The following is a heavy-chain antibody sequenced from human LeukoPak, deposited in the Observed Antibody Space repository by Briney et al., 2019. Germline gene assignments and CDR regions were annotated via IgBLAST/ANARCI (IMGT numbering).Heavy chain of an antibody. D-gene: IGHD2-15*01. Sequence: SETLSLTCTASGGSISSYYWSWIRQPAGKGLEWIGRIYTSGSTNYNPSLKSRVTMSVDTSKNQFSLKLSSVTAADTAVYYCARDGPDIVVVAPLDYWGQGTLVTVSS. CDR3: ARDGPDIVVVAPLDY. CDR1: GGSISSYY. CDR2: IYTSGST. V-gene: IGHV4-4*07. J-gene: IGHJ4*02.